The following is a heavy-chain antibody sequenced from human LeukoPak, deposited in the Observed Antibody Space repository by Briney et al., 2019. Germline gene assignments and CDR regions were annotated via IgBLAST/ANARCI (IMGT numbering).Heavy chain of an antibody. V-gene: IGHV3-30*18. Sequence: GGSLRLSCAASRFTFSSHGMHWVRQAPGKGLEWVALISYDGSNKQYADSVKGRFTISRDNSKNTLDLQMNSLRAEDTAVFYCAKANGYFFDYWGQGILVTASS. CDR1: RFTFSSHG. CDR3: AKANGYFFDY. D-gene: IGHD4-17*01. J-gene: IGHJ4*02. CDR2: ISYDGSNK.